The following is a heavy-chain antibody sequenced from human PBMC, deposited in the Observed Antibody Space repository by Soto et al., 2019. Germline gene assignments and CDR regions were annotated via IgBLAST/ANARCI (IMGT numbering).Heavy chain of an antibody. D-gene: IGHD6-13*01. J-gene: IGHJ6*02. CDR2: ISAYNGNT. V-gene: IGHV1-18*01. CDR3: ARVLYSSSWYYYYGMDV. CDR1: GYTFTSYG. Sequence: ASVKVSCKASGYTFTSYGISWVRQAPGQGLEWMGWISAYNGNTNYAQKLQGRVTMTTDTSTSTAYMELRSLRSDDTAVYYCARVLYSSSWYYYYGMDVWGQGTTVTVSS.